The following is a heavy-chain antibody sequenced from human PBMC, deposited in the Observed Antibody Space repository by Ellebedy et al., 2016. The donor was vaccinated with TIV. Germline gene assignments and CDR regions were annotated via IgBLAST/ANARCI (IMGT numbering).Heavy chain of an antibody. CDR3: VKGAYPVPTVMAV. J-gene: IGHJ6*02. Sequence: PGGSLRLSCAASGFSASGMHWVRQAPGKGLEWVAFIRSDGSTKYYAGSVKGRFTISRDNSKNTLDLQMTSLRAEDTALYYCVKGAYPVPTVMAVWGQGTMVIVSS. D-gene: IGHD3-16*01. CDR2: IRSDGSTK. V-gene: IGHV3-30*02. CDR1: GFSASG.